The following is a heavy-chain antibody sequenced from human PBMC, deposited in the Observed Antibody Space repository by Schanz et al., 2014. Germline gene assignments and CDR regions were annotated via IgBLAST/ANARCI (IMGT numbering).Heavy chain of an antibody. D-gene: IGHD2-15*01. CDR1: GFTVSSNH. CDR2: ISASGGST. J-gene: IGHJ6*02. V-gene: IGHV3-23*04. Sequence: EGQLAESGGGLVQPGGSLRLSCAVSGFTVSSNHMSWVRQAPGKGLEWVSTISASGGSTYYADSVKGRFTISRDNSKNILYLQMNSLRAEDTAVYYCAKARRKSNCSGGRCFHYSYYGMDVWGQGTTXTVSS. CDR3: AKARRKSNCSGGRCFHYSYYGMDV.